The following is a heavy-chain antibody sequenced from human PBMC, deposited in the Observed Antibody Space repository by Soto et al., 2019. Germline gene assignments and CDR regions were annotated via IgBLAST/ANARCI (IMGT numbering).Heavy chain of an antibody. CDR3: ARDGRGTAMGFTAADWFDP. CDR1: GYTFTSYS. D-gene: IGHD5-18*01. J-gene: IGHJ5*02. V-gene: IGHV1-18*01. CDR2: ISPYNGNT. Sequence: QVQLVQSGAEVKKPGASVKVSCKASGYTFTSYSISWVRQAPGQGLEWMGWISPYNGNTNYAQMLQGRVTMTTDTSTNTAYMELRSLRSDDTAVYYCARDGRGTAMGFTAADWFDPWGQGTLVTVSS.